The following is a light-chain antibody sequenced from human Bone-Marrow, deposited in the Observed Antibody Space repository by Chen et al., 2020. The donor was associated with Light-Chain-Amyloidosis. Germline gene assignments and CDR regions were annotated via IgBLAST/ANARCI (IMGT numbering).Light chain of an antibody. Sequence: QSALTQPASVSGSPGQSITISCTGTSSDVGGDNHVSWYQQHPDKAPQLMIYEVTNRPSWVPYRFSGSKSDNTSSLTISGLQTEDEADYFCSSYTITNTLVFGSGTRVTVL. CDR2: EVT. J-gene: IGLJ1*01. CDR1: SSDVGGDNH. V-gene: IGLV2-14*01. CDR3: SSYTITNTLV.